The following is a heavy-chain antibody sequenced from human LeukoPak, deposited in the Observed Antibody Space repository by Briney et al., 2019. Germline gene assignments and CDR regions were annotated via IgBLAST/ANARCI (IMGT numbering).Heavy chain of an antibody. D-gene: IGHD4-11*01. CDR1: GFTFSSYW. CDR3: ANNADYREIDYYYYYGMDV. V-gene: IGHV3-7*01. CDR2: IKQDGSEK. J-gene: IGHJ6*02. Sequence: PGGSLRLSCAASGFTFSSYWMSWVRQAPGKGLEWVANIKQDGSEKYYVDSVKGRFTISRDNSKNTLYLQMNSLRAEDTAVYYCANNADYREIDYYYYYGMDVWGQGTTVTVSS.